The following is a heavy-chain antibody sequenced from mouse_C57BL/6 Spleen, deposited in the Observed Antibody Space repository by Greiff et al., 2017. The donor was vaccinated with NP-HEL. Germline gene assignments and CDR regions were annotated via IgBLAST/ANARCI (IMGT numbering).Heavy chain of an antibody. D-gene: IGHD1-1*01. CDR3: ARSGGSSSPFDY. J-gene: IGHJ2*01. V-gene: IGHV1-82*01. CDR2: IYPGDGDT. Sequence: QVQLQQSGPELVKPGASVKISCKASGYAFSSSWMNWVKQRPGKGLEWIGRIYPGDGDTNYNGKFKGKATLTADKSSSTAYMQLSSLTSEDSAVYFCARSGGSSSPFDYWGQGTTLTVSS. CDR1: GYAFSSSW.